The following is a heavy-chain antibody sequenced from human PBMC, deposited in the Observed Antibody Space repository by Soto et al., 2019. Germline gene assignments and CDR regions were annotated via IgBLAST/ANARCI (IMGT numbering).Heavy chain of an antibody. CDR1: GFTFSSYA. D-gene: IGHD6-19*01. CDR3: AKDRGSSGWYHHLYRYYYGMDV. Sequence: LSLTCAASGFTFSSYAMSWVRQAPGKGLEWVSAISGSGGSTYYADSVKGRFTISRDNSKNTLYLQMNSLRAEDTAVYYCAKDRGSSGWYHHLYRYYYGMDVWGQGTTVTVSS. J-gene: IGHJ6*02. CDR2: ISGSGGST. V-gene: IGHV3-23*01.